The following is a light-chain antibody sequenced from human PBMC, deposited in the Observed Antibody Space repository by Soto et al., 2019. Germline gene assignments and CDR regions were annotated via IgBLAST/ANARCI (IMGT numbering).Light chain of an antibody. CDR3: SSYTSSSTLL. Sequence: QSALTQPASVSGSPGQSITISCTGTSSDVGGYNYVSWYQQHPGKAPKLMIYEVSNRPSGVSNRFSGSKSGNTAFLTISGRQAEDEADYYCSSYTSSSTLLFGGGTKLTVL. CDR1: SSDVGGYNY. CDR2: EVS. J-gene: IGLJ2*01. V-gene: IGLV2-14*01.